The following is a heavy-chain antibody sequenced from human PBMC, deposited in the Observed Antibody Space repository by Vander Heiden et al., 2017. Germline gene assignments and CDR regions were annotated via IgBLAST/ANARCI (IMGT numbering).Heavy chain of an antibody. CDR2: VGVAGDT. D-gene: IGHD6-19*01. J-gene: IGHJ4*02. V-gene: IGHV3-13*01. Sequence: DVQLVESGGGLVQPGGSLRLSCAASGFTFRSYEMHWVRQVLGKGLDWVSAVGVAGDTFYPGSMKGRFTVSRENAKNSLYLQMNDLRAGDTAVYYCAREAGAGARELDYWGQGTLVTVSS. CDR1: GFTFRSYE. CDR3: AREAGAGARELDY.